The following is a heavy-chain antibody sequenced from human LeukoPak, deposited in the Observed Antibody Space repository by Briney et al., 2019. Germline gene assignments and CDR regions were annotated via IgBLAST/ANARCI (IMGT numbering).Heavy chain of an antibody. Sequence: SETLSLTCTVSGGSISSYYWGWIRQPPGKGLEWIGSIYYSGSTYYNPSLKSRVTISVDTSKNQFSLKLSSVTAADTAVYYCARHRGSGASDTGIELFDYWGQGTLVTVSS. D-gene: IGHD7-27*01. CDR1: GGSISSYY. V-gene: IGHV4-39*01. CDR3: ARHRGSGASDTGIELFDY. J-gene: IGHJ4*02. CDR2: IYYSGST.